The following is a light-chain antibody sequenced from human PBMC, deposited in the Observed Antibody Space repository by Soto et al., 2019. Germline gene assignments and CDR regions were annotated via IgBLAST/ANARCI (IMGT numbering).Light chain of an antibody. J-gene: IGLJ1*01. CDR3: SSFVGGNTYV. V-gene: IGLV2-8*01. CDR2: DVR. Sequence: QSALTQPPSSSGSPGQSVTISCTGTSNDFGGHDFVAWHQQHTGKGPRLMIYDVRKRPSGIPDRFSGSKSGYTAFLTVSGLQAADEADYYCSSFVGGNTYVFGTGTKVTVL. CDR1: SNDFGGHDF.